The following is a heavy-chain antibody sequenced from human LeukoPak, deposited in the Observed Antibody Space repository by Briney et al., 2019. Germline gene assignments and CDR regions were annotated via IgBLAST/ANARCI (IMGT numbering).Heavy chain of an antibody. CDR2: IYYSGST. Sequence: PSESLSLTCTVSGGSISSGDYYWSWIRQPPGKGLEWIGYIYYSGSTYYNPSLKSRVTISVDTSKNQFSLKLSSVTAADTAVYYCARVSKASWDQRHSPHWYFDLWGRGTLVTVSS. V-gene: IGHV4-30-4*01. D-gene: IGHD1-26*01. CDR3: ARVSKASWDQRHSPHWYFDL. CDR1: GGSISSGDYY. J-gene: IGHJ2*01.